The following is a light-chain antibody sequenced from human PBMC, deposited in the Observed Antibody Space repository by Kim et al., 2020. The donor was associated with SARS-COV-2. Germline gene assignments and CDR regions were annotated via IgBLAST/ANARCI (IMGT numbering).Light chain of an antibody. CDR3: LQDYNYPLT. V-gene: IGKV1-6*01. CDR2: TTS. J-gene: IGKJ2*01. Sequence: AIQMTQSPSSLSASVGDRVTITCWASQGIRNDLGWYQQKPGKAPKLLIYTTSSLQSGVPSRFSGSGSGTDFTLTISSLQPEDFATYYCLQDYNYPLTFGQGTKLEI. CDR1: QGIRND.